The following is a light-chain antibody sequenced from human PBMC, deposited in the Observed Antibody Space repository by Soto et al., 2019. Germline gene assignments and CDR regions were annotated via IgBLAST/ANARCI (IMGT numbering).Light chain of an antibody. V-gene: IGLV2-14*01. J-gene: IGLJ2*01. CDR2: EVN. CDR3: SSYTSTSTYVL. Sequence: QSALTQPASVSGSPGQSTTISCTGTSSDVGGYNHVYWYQQHPGKAPKLMIYEVNNRPSWVSNRFSGSKSGNTASLTISGLQAEYEADYYCSSYTSTSTYVLFGGGTKLTVL. CDR1: SSDVGGYNH.